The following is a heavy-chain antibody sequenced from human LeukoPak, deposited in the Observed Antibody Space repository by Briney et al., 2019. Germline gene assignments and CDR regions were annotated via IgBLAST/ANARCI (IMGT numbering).Heavy chain of an antibody. J-gene: IGHJ4*02. CDR3: ARGHYDSNSFDY. CDR2: INPNSGGT. Sequence: ASVKVSCKASGYTFTGYYMHWVRQAPGQGLEWMGWINPNSGGTNYAQKFQGRVTMTRDTSINTAYMELSRLRSDDTAIYYWARGHYDSNSFDYWGQGTLVTVSS. CDR1: GYTFTGYY. D-gene: IGHD3-22*01. V-gene: IGHV1-2*02.